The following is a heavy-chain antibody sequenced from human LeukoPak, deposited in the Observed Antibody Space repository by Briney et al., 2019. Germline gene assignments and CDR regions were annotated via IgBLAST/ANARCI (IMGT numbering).Heavy chain of an antibody. J-gene: IGHJ4*02. CDR1: GFTFSSYE. V-gene: IGHV3-48*03. Sequence: PGGSLRLSCAASGFTFSSYEMHWVRQAPGKGLEWVSYISSSGSTIYYADSVKGRFTISRDNSKNTLYLQMNSLRAEDTAVYYCANDPGWMQLNLGRGQGTLVTVSS. CDR3: ANDPGWMQLNLG. D-gene: IGHD5-18*01. CDR2: ISSSGSTI.